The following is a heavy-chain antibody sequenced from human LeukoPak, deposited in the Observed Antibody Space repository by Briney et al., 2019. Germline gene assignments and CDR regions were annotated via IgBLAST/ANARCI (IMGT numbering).Heavy chain of an antibody. J-gene: IGHJ4*02. V-gene: IGHV4-59*01. CDR3: ARLTDLDTAMVFDY. CDR1: GGSINTYY. D-gene: IGHD5-18*01. Sequence: PSETLSLTCTVSGGSINTYYWSWIRQSPGAGLEWIGYIYYTGSTNYNPSFKSRVTISVDTSKNQFSLKLSSVTAADTAVYYCARLTDLDTAMVFDYWGQGTLVTVSS. CDR2: IYYTGST.